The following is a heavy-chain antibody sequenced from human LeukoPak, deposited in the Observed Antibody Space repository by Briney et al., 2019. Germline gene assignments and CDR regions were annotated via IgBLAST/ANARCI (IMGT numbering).Heavy chain of an antibody. CDR1: GYLFTGYY. J-gene: IGHJ6*03. Sequence: ASVKVSCKASGYLFTGYYIHWVRQAPGQGLEWMGWINPNNGGTNYAQKFEGRVIMTRDTSSTVYKEVRRLRSDDTAIYYCARDAQFTVVVPAAKLNYMDVWGKGTTVTVSS. V-gene: IGHV1-2*02. D-gene: IGHD2-2*01. CDR2: INPNNGGT. CDR3: ARDAQFTVVVPAAKLNYMDV.